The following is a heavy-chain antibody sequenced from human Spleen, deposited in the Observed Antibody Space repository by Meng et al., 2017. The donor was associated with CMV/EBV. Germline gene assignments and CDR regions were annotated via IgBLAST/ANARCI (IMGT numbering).Heavy chain of an antibody. CDR3: ARCSTSSEWFDP. CDR1: GGSISSGGYY. CDR2: IYYTGNA. Sequence: LSLTCIVSGGSISSGGYYWSWIRQHPVKGLEWIGYIYYTGNAYYNPSLKSRVNISVDTSKNQFSLKLSSVTAADTAVYYCARCSTSSEWFDPWGQGTLVTVSS. V-gene: IGHV4-31*02. J-gene: IGHJ5*02. D-gene: IGHD6-6*01.